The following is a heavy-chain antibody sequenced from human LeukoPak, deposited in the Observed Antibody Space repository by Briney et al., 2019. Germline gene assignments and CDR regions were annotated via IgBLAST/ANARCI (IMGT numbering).Heavy chain of an antibody. CDR3: ARLLSPGWFDP. V-gene: IGHV4-39*01. J-gene: IGHJ5*02. CDR1: GGSISSSGSY. D-gene: IGHD2/OR15-2a*01. CDR2: VYYSGST. Sequence: SETLSLTCTVSGGSISSSGSYWAWIRQPPGKGLEWIANVYYSGSTYYNSSLKSRVTISADTSNNQFSLNLGSVTAADTAVYYCARLLSPGWFDPWGQGTLVTVSS.